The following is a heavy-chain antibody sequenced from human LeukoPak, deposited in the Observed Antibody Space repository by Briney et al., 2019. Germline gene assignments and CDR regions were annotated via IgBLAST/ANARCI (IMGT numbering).Heavy chain of an antibody. CDR2: IYYSGST. CDR1: GGSISSGGYY. D-gene: IGHD2-2*02. V-gene: IGHV4-31*03. CDR3: ARDGDFPRMASIRGYFDY. Sequence: SETLSLTCTVSGGSISSGGYYWSWIRQHPGKGLEWIGYIYYSGSTYYNPSLKSRVTISVDTSKNQFSLKLSSVTAADTAVYYCARDGDFPRMASIRGYFDYWGQGTLVTVSS. J-gene: IGHJ4*02.